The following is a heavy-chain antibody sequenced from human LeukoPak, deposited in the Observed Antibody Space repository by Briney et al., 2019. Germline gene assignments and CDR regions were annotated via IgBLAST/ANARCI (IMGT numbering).Heavy chain of an antibody. CDR3: ARAGAYYYDSSGYSGGNWFDP. V-gene: IGHV4-59*01. J-gene: IGHJ5*02. Sequence: SETLSLTCTVSGGSISGYYWSWIRQPPGKGLEWIGYIYYSGSTNYNPSLKSRVTISVDTSKNQFSLKLSSVTAADTAVYYCARAGAYYYDSSGYSGGNWFDPWGQGTLVTVSS. CDR2: IYYSGST. CDR1: GGSISGYY. D-gene: IGHD3-22*01.